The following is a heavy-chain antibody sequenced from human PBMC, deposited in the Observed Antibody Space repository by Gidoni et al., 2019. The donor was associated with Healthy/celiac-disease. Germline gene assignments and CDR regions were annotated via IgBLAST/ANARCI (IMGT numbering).Heavy chain of an antibody. CDR3: ARDWGQAAAGGFDY. Sequence: QVQLVESGGGVVQPGRSLRLSCAASGFTFSSYAMHWVRQAPGKGLEWVAVISYDGSNKYYADSVKGRFTISRDNSKNTLYLQMNSLRAEDTAVYYCARDWGQAAAGGFDYWGQGTLVTVSS. V-gene: IGHV3-30-3*01. CDR1: GFTFSSYA. D-gene: IGHD6-13*01. CDR2: ISYDGSNK. J-gene: IGHJ4*02.